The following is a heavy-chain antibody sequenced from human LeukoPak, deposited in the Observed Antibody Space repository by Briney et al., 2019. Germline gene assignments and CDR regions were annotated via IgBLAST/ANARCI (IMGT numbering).Heavy chain of an antibody. Sequence: GSLRLSCAASDFSVGDNYMTWVRQAPGKGLEWVSLMYSVGTTFYADSVKGRFTMSRDSSKNTLYLQMNSLRVEDTAMYYCARGPSGHHNTGGQGTLVTVSS. CDR1: DFSVGDNY. V-gene: IGHV3-66*01. CDR2: MYSVGTT. CDR3: ARGPSGHHNT. J-gene: IGHJ4*02. D-gene: IGHD5-12*01.